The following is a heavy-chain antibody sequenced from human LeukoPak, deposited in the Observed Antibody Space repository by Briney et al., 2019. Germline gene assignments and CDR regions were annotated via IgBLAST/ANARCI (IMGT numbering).Heavy chain of an antibody. J-gene: IGHJ4*02. V-gene: IGHV3-23*01. D-gene: IGHD3-10*01. Sequence: GGSLRLSCAASGFNLGNYAMSGFRQAPGKGLEWVSAISGNGYNTYYADSVKGRFTISSESSGNTLSLQMHNLRAEDTAVYYCAKGVRLWFAYYFDDWGQGTLVTVSS. CDR1: GFNLGNYA. CDR2: ISGNGYNT. CDR3: AKGVRLWFAYYFDD.